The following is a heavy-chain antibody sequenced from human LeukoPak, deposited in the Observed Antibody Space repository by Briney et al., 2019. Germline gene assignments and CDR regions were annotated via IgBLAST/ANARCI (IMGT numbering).Heavy chain of an antibody. D-gene: IGHD5-18*01. CDR3: AKGRTGFSYGYGIDY. Sequence: GGSLRLSCAASAFTFSSYAMSWVRQAPGKGLEWVSSISTSDGTTYYADSVKGRFTISRDNPKNTLYLQMNSLRAEDAAIYYCAKGRTGFSYGYGIDYWGQGTLVTVSS. CDR2: ISTSDGTT. CDR1: AFTFSSYA. V-gene: IGHV3-23*01. J-gene: IGHJ4*02.